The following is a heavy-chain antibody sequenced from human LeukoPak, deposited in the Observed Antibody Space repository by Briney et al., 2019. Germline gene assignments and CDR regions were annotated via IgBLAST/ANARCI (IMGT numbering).Heavy chain of an antibody. CDR3: ARGRWLQF. Sequence: SETLSLTCTVSGGSISSYYWSWIRQPPGKGLEWIGEINHSGSTNYNPSLKSRVTISVDTSKNQFSLKLSSVTAADTAVYYCARGRWLQFWGQGTLVTVSS. J-gene: IGHJ4*02. V-gene: IGHV4-34*01. D-gene: IGHD5-24*01. CDR1: GGSISSYY. CDR2: INHSGST.